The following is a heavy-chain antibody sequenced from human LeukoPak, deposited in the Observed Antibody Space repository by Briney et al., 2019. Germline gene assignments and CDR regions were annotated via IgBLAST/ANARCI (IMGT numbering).Heavy chain of an antibody. CDR2: ISGSGGST. CDR3: ARVGDSGSYYYYYYYYMDV. J-gene: IGHJ6*03. V-gene: IGHV3-23*01. CDR1: GFTFSSYA. D-gene: IGHD1-26*01. Sequence: GGSLRLSCAASGFTFSSYAMSWVRQAPGKGLEWVSAISGSGGSTYYADSVKGRFTISRDNAKNTLYLRMNSLRAEDTAVYYCARVGDSGSYYYYYYYYMDVWGKGTTVTVSS.